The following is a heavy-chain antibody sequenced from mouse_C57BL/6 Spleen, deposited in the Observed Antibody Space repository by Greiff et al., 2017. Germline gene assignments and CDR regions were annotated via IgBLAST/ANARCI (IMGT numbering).Heavy chain of an antibody. CDR3: SRGSGTAFAY. J-gene: IGHJ3*01. Sequence: QVQLQQSGAELVRPGSSVKLSCTASGFTFTSYWMDWVKQRPGQGLEWIGNINPADSDTHYNQKFKGKATLTVDKSSSTAYLQLSSLTSEDSAVYYCSRGSGTAFAYWGQGALVTVSA. D-gene: IGHD3-3*01. V-gene: IGHV1-61*01. CDR1: GFTFTSYW. CDR2: INPADSDT.